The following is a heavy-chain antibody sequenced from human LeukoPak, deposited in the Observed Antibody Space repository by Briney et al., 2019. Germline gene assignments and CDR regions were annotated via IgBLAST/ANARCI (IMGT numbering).Heavy chain of an antibody. J-gene: IGHJ4*02. D-gene: IGHD6-19*01. Sequence: PGGSLRLSCAASGFTFSKYWMLWVRQAPGKGLESVSRINTDGTVTTYADSVKGRFTVSRDNADNTMFLQMNSVRDEDTAACYCATKQWLAPPPDSWGQGTPVTVSS. CDR1: GFTFSKYW. CDR3: ATKQWLAPPPDS. V-gene: IGHV3-74*01. CDR2: INTDGTVT.